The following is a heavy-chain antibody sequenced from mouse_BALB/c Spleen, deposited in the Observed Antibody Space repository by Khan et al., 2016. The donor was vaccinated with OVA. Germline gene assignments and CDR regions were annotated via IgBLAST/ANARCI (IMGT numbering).Heavy chain of an antibody. V-gene: IGHV2-9*02. Sequence: QVQLKQSGPGLVAPSQSLSITCTVSGFSLTSHGVNWVRQPPGKGLEWLGVLWSGGNTNYNSALMSRLSISKDKSRSQVFLKMNSLQTDGTAMYYCARGMDYWGQGTSVTVSS. CDR2: LWSGGNT. J-gene: IGHJ4*01. CDR3: ARGMDY. CDR1: GFSLTSHG.